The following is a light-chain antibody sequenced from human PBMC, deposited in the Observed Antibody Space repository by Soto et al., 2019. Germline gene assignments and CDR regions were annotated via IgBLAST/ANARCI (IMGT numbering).Light chain of an antibody. V-gene: IGLV1-40*01. J-gene: IGLJ2*01. CDR2: GNY. CDR3: QSYDSSLNVV. CDR1: SSNIGAAHD. Sequence: SVLTQPPSVSGAPGQRVTISCIWISSNIGAAHDVHWYQQLPGTAPKLLIRGNYNRPSGVPDRFSGSRSGAAAFLAITGLRAEDEADYYCQSYDSSLNVVFGGGTKVTVL.